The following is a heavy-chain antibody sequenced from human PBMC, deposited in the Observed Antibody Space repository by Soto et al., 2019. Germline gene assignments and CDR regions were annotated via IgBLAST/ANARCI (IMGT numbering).Heavy chain of an antibody. CDR1: GFSIISSNW. CDR2: IYHSGST. J-gene: IGHJ6*02. D-gene: IGHD4-17*01. CDR3: ARGIDYGDFLGYYYYTLDV. Sequence: SETLSLTCAFSGFSIISSNWWSWVRQPPGKGLEWIGEIYHSGSTNYNPSLKSRVTISADTSKNQFSLKLSSVTAADTAVYYCARGIDYGDFLGYYYYTLDVWGQGTTVTVSS. V-gene: IGHV4-4*02.